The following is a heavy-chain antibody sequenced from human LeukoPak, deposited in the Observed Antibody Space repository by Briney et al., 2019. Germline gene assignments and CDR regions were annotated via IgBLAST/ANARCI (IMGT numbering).Heavy chain of an antibody. J-gene: IGHJ4*02. D-gene: IGHD6-19*01. CDR1: GYSISSGYY. V-gene: IGHV4-38-2*01. Sequence: KPSETLSLTCAVSGYSISSGYYWGWIRQPPGEGLEWIGSIYHSGSTYYNPSLKSRVTISVDTSKNQFSLKLSSVTAADTAVYYCARVEYSSGWYFDYWGQGTLVTVSS. CDR2: IYHSGST. CDR3: ARVEYSSGWYFDY.